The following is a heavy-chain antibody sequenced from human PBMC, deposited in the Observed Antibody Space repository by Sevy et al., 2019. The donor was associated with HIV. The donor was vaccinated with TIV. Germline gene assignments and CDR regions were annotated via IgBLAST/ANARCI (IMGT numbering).Heavy chain of an antibody. Sequence: GGSLRLSCAASGFTFSSYSMNWVRQAPGKGLEWVSSISSSSSYIYYADSVKGRFTISRDNAKNSLYLQMNSLRAEDTAVYYCARVAVAGTGVDYLGQGTLVAVSS. CDR3: ARVAVAGTGVDY. CDR2: ISSSSSYI. J-gene: IGHJ4*02. V-gene: IGHV3-21*01. D-gene: IGHD6-19*01. CDR1: GFTFSSYS.